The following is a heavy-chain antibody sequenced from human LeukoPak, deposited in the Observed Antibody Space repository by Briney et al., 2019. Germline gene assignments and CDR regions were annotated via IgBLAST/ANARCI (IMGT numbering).Heavy chain of an antibody. CDR1: GFTFSNYA. V-gene: IGHV3-23*01. D-gene: IGHD6-13*01. CDR3: AKRVPAAAGTRFDY. J-gene: IGHJ4*02. CDR2: ISGGGGST. Sequence: PGGSPRLSCAASGFTFSNYAMSWVRQAPGKGLEWVSAISGGGGSTYYADSVKGRFTISRDNSKNTLYLQINSLRAEDTAIYYCAKRVPAAAGTRFDYWGQGTLVTVSS.